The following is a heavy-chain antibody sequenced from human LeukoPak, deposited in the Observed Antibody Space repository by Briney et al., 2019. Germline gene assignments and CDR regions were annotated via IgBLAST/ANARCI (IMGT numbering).Heavy chain of an antibody. CDR1: GGSISSYY. V-gene: IGHV4-59*01. CDR3: ARGIQRISWFDP. CDR2: IYYSGST. Sequence: SETLSLTCTVSGGSISSYYWSWIRQPPGKGLEWIGYIYYSGSTNYNPSLKSRVTISVDTSKNQFSLKLSSVTAADTAVYYCARGIQRISWFDPWGQGTLVTVSS. D-gene: IGHD2-21*01. J-gene: IGHJ5*02.